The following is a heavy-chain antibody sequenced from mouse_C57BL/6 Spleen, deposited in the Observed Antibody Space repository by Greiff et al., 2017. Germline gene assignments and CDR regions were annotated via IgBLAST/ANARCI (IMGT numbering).Heavy chain of an antibody. CDR2: IDPENGDT. V-gene: IGHV14-4*01. D-gene: IGHD1-1*01. J-gene: IGHJ3*01. CDR1: GFNIKDDY. CDR3: TVEVGFTNFAY. Sequence: VQLQQSGAELVRPGASVKLSCTASGFNIKDDYMHWVKQRPEQGLEWIGWIDPENGDTEYASKFQGKAPITADTSSNTAYLQLSSLTSESTAVYYCTVEVGFTNFAYWGQGTLVTVSA.